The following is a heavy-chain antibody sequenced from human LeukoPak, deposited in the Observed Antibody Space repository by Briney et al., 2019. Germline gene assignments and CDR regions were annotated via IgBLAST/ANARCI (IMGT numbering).Heavy chain of an antibody. Sequence: PGGSLRLSCTPSGSTFGDSALSWVRQAPGKGLEWVANIKQDGSEKYYVDSVKGRFTISRDNAKNSLYLQMNSLRAEDTAVYYCARDWVDFWSGYPGFDPWGQGTLVTVSS. CDR3: ARDWVDFWSGYPGFDP. V-gene: IGHV3-7*01. D-gene: IGHD3-3*01. J-gene: IGHJ5*02. CDR1: GSTFGDSA. CDR2: IKQDGSEK.